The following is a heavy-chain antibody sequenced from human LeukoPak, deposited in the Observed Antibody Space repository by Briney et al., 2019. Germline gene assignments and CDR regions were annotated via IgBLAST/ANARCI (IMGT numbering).Heavy chain of an antibody. V-gene: IGHV3-7*01. CDR2: IKQDGSEK. CDR3: ARVVVVVPAANDWHYYGMDV. D-gene: IGHD2-2*01. Sequence: GGSLRLSCAASGFTFSSYWMSWVRQAPGKGLEWVANIKQDGSEKYYVDSVKGRFTISRDNAKNSLYLQMNSLRAEDTAVYYCARVVVVVPAANDWHYYGMDVWGQGTTVTVSS. J-gene: IGHJ6*02. CDR1: GFTFSSYW.